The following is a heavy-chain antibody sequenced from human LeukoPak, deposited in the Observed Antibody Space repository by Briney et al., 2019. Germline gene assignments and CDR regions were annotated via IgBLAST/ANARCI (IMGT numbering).Heavy chain of an antibody. J-gene: IGHJ4*02. CDR1: GGSISSYY. Sequence: KPSETLSLTCTVSGGSISSYYWSWIRQPPGKGLEWIGSIYYSGSTYYNPSLKSRVTISVDTSKNQFSLKLSSVTAADTAVYYCARVHTIRYFDWLSLDYWGQGTLVTVSS. CDR2: IYYSGST. CDR3: ARVHTIRYFDWLSLDY. V-gene: IGHV4-59*05. D-gene: IGHD3-9*01.